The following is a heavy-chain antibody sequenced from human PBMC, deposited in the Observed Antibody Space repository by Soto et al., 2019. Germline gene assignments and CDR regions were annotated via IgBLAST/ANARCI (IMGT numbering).Heavy chain of an antibody. J-gene: IGHJ6*02. D-gene: IGHD2-21*02. V-gene: IGHV3-30*18. CDR3: AKGGYCGGDCYSDFYYYYYGMDV. CDR1: GFTFSSYG. Sequence: GGSLRLSCAASGFTFSSYGMHWVRQAPGKGLEWVAVISYDGSNKYYADSVKGRFTISRDNSKNTLYLQMNSLRAEDTAVYYCAKGGYCGGDCYSDFYYYYYGMDVWGQGTTVTVSS. CDR2: ISYDGSNK.